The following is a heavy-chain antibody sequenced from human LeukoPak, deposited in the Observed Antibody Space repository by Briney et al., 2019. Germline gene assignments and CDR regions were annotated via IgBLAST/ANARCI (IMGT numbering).Heavy chain of an antibody. CDR2: IYPGDSDT. J-gene: IGHJ4*02. D-gene: IGHD3-10*01. Sequence: GESLKISCKASGYSFINYWIVWVRQMPGKGLEWMGIIYPGDSDTRYSPSFQGQVTISADKSTRTAYLQWSSLKVSDTAMYYCARQDHGSGIEQDHWGQGTLVTVSS. CDR1: GYSFINYW. V-gene: IGHV5-51*01. CDR3: ARQDHGSGIEQDH.